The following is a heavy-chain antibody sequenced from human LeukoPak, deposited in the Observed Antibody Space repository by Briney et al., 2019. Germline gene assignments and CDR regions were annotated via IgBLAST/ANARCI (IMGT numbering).Heavy chain of an antibody. CDR3: ARGIRTDYYFDY. CDR2: IYHSGST. V-gene: IGHV4-30-2*01. J-gene: IGHJ4*02. CDR1: GGSISSGGYS. D-gene: IGHD2-2*01. Sequence: SETLSLTCAVSGGSISSGGYSWSWIRQPPGKGLEWIGYIYHSGSTYYNPSLKSRVTISVDTSKNQFSLKLSSVTAADTAVYYCARGIRTDYYFDYWGQGTLVTVSS.